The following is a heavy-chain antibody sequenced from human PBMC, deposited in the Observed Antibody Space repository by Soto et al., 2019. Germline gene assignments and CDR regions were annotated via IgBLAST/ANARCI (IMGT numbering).Heavy chain of an antibody. J-gene: IGHJ3*02. CDR1: GGTFSSYA. CDR3: AIDRLMITFGGVGDGRWFAFDI. CDR2: IIPIFGTA. V-gene: IGHV1-69*12. Sequence: QVQLVQSGAEVKKPGSSVKVSCKASGGTFSSYAISWVRQAPGQGLEWMGGIIPIFGTANYAQKFQGRVTITAEESTSTAYMELSSLRSEDTAVYYCAIDRLMITFGGVGDGRWFAFDIWGQGTMVTVSS. D-gene: IGHD3-16*01.